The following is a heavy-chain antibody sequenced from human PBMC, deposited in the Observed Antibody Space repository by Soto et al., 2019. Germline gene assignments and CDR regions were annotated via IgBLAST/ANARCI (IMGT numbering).Heavy chain of an antibody. V-gene: IGHV5-51*01. D-gene: IGHD6-19*01. J-gene: IGHJ6*02. CDR2: IYPSDSDT. CDR3: GRHQGLVIALAGMFMDV. CDR1: GYSFTTYW. Sequence: GESLKISCRGSGYSFTTYWIGWVRQTPGKGLEWVGIIYPSDSDTRHSTSFQGQVTISADKSTSTAYLYWSSLKATDTAMYYCGRHQGLVIALAGMFMDVWGQGTTVTV.